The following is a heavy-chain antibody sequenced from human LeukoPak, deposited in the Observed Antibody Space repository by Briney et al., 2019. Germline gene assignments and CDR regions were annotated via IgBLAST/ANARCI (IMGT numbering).Heavy chain of an antibody. V-gene: IGHV4-34*01. CDR1: GGSFSGYY. CDR3: ASPEGYYYDSSGYQN. J-gene: IGHJ4*02. CDR2: INHSGST. Sequence: KASETLSLTCAVYGGSFSGYYWSWIRQPPGKGLEWIGEINHSGSTNYNPSLKSRVTISVDTSKNQFSLKLSSVTAADTAVYYCASPEGYYYDSSGYQNWGQGTLVTVSS. D-gene: IGHD3-22*01.